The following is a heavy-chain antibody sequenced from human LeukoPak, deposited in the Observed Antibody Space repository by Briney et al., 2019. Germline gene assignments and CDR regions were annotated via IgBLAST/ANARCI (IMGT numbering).Heavy chain of an antibody. Sequence: GESLKISCKGSGYSFTSYWIGWVRQMPGKGLEWMGIIYPGDSDTRYSPSFQGQVTISADKSISTAYLQWSSLKASDTAMYYCARRSDSSGDKTDAFDIWGQGTMVTVSS. J-gene: IGHJ3*02. D-gene: IGHD3-22*01. CDR3: ARRSDSSGDKTDAFDI. CDR1: GYSFTSYW. V-gene: IGHV5-51*01. CDR2: IYPGDSDT.